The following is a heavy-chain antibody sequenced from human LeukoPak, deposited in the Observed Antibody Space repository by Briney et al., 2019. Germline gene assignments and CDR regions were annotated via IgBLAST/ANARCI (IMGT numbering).Heavy chain of an antibody. CDR2: IRSDGSDT. D-gene: IGHD1-1*01. CDR3: ALHSGGTFDY. J-gene: IGHJ4*02. Sequence: GGSLRLSCAASGFTFSDTWMHWVRQAPGEGLVWVSRIRSDGSDTRYAESVKGRFTISRDNSKNTVYLQMNSLRVEDTAVYYCALHSGGTFDYWGQGTLVTVSS. V-gene: IGHV3-74*01. CDR1: GFTFSDTW.